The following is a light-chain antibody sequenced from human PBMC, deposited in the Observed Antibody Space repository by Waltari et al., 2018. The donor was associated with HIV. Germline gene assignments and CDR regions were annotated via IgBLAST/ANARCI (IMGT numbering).Light chain of an antibody. V-gene: IGKV1-39*01. CDR3: QQSYSIPRT. CDR1: QSISSY. Sequence: DIQMTQSPSSLSASVGDRVTITCRTSQSISSYLNWFQQKPGKAPKLLIYAASSLQSGVPSRFSGSGSGTDFTLTISSLQPEDFATYYCQQSYSIPRTFDQGP. CDR2: AAS. J-gene: IGKJ1*01.